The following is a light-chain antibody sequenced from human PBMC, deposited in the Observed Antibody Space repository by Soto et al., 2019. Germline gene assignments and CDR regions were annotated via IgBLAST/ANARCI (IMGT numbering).Light chain of an antibody. V-gene: IGKV1-17*01. CDR1: QDIRNH. CDR2: GAS. Sequence: DIQMTQSPSSLSASVGDRVTITCRASQDIRNHLGWFQLKPGKAPKRLIYGASTLQSGVPSRFSSSGSGTEFTLTVSSLQPEDFATYYCLQHNGYPYTFGQGTKLEIK. J-gene: IGKJ2*01. CDR3: LQHNGYPYT.